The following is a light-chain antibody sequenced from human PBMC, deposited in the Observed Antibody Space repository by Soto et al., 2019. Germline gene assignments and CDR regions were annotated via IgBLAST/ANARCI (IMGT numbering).Light chain of an antibody. CDR3: QAWDSNTARV. J-gene: IGLJ1*01. CDR2: QDT. V-gene: IGLV3-1*01. CDR1: KLGDKF. Sequence: SYELTQPPSVSVSPGQTASIPCSGDKLGDKFAFWYQQKPGQSPVLVIYQDTKRPSGIPERFSGSNSGNTATLTISGTQAMDEADYYCQAWDSNTARVFGTGTKVTVL.